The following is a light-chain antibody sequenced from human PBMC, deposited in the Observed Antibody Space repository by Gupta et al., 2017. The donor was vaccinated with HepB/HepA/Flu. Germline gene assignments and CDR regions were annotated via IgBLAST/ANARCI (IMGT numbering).Light chain of an antibody. V-gene: IGKV1-39*01. Sequence: DIQMTQSPSSLSASVGDRVTITCRASQSIKSYLNWYQQKPGKAPNLLIYAASSLQSGVPSRFSGSGSGTDFTLTISSLQPEDFATYYCQQSDSTLGTFGQGTKVEIK. CDR3: QQSDSTLGT. J-gene: IGKJ1*01. CDR2: AAS. CDR1: QSIKSY.